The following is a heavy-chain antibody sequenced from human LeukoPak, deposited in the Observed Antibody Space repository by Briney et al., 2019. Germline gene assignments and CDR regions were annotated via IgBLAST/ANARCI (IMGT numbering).Heavy chain of an antibody. CDR3: ARQVGVLLWFGELLGQQDY. CDR2: IYYSGIT. J-gene: IGHJ4*02. D-gene: IGHD3-10*01. Sequence: PSETLSLXCTVSGGSISSSSYYWGWIRQPPGKGPEWIGSIYYSGITYYNPSLKSRVTISVDTSKNQFSLKLSSVTAADTAVYYCARQVGVLLWFGELLGQQDYWGQGTLVTVSS. V-gene: IGHV4-39*01. CDR1: GGSISSSSYY.